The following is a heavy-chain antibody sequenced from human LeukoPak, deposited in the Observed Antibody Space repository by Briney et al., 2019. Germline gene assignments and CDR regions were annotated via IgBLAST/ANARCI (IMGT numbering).Heavy chain of an antibody. V-gene: IGHV3-7*01. CDR1: GFTYTNYW. CDR2: IKQDGSER. D-gene: IGHD3-16*01. Sequence: GGSLRLSCAASGFTYTNYWVSWFRQAPGQGLEWVASIKQDGSERYYVDSAKGRFTISRDNAKNSLFLQLSSLRVEDTAVYYCARGSMHVYHLYTDYWGQGTPVTVSS. J-gene: IGHJ4*02. CDR3: ARGSMHVYHLYTDY.